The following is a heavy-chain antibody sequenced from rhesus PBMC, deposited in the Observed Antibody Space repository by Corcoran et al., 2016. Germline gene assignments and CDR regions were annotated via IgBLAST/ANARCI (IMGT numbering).Heavy chain of an antibody. CDR2: ISGSSGST. J-gene: IGHJ4*01. Sequence: QVQLQESGPGLVKPSETLSLTCAVSGYSISSGYYWGWIRQPPGKGLAYIGYISGSSGSTYSNPSLKSRVTISKDTSKNQFSLKLSSVTAADTAVYYCARQPPEYSNYDYWGQGVLVTVSS. CDR1: GYSISSGYY. CDR3: ARQPPEYSNYDY. D-gene: IGHD4-23*01. V-gene: IGHV4-99*01.